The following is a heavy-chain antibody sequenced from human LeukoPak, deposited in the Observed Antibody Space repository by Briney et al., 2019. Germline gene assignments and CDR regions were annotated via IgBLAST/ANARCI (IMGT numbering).Heavy chain of an antibody. CDR2: IYPGDSDT. CDR1: GYSFTSYW. D-gene: IGHD4-17*01. V-gene: IGHV5-51*01. J-gene: IGHJ2*01. CDR3: ARPESYGEGEGLFKFDL. Sequence: GESLQISCKGSGYSFTSYWIGWVRQLPGKGLEWMGIIYPGDSDTRYSPSFQGQVTISADKSISTAYLQWGSLKASDTAMYYCARPESYGEGEGLFKFDLWGRGTLVTVSS.